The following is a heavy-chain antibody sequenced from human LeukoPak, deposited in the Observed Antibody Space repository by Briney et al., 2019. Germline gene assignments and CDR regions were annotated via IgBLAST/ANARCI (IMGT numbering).Heavy chain of an antibody. V-gene: IGHV1-24*01. Sequence: ASVKVSCKVSGYTLTELSMHWVRQAPGKGLEWMGGFDPEDGETIYAQKFQGRVTMTEDTPTDTAYMELSSLRSEDTAVYYCATAKPGDIVVVPAAMPFDYWGQGTLVTVSS. CDR2: FDPEDGET. CDR1: GYTLTELS. J-gene: IGHJ4*02. D-gene: IGHD2-2*01. CDR3: ATAKPGDIVVVPAAMPFDY.